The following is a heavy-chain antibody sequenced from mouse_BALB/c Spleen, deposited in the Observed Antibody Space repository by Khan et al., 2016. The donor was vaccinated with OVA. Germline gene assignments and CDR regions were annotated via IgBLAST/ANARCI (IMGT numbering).Heavy chain of an antibody. CDR2: INTYTGEP. V-gene: IGHV9-3-1*01. CDR1: GHTFTKYG. J-gene: IGHJ4*01. D-gene: IGHD1-1*02. Sequence: QIQLVQSGPELKKPGETVKISCKASGHTFTKYGMNWVKQAPGQGLKWMGWINTYTGEPAYADDFNGRFAFSLETSASTAYLQINNLKNEDSATCSCARHPCCSYVLDYWGQGTSVTVSS. CDR3: ARHPCCSYVLDY.